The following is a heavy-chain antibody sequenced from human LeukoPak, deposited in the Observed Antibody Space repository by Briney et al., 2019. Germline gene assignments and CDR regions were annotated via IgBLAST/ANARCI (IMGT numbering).Heavy chain of an antibody. J-gene: IGHJ5*02. Sequence: SETLSLTCIVSGDFLSSNSYYWGWIRQPPGKGLEWIGSIDYSGSSQSNPSLKSRVTISVDTSNNQFSLNLRSVTAADTAVYHCARHLGSSWYFSFDPWGQGNPGHRLL. CDR2: IDYSGSS. D-gene: IGHD6-13*01. CDR1: GDFLSSNSYY. V-gene: IGHV4-39*01. CDR3: ARHLGSSWYFSFDP.